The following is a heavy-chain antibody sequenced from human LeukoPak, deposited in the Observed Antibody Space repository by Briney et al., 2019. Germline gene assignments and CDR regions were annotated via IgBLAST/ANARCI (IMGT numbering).Heavy chain of an antibody. J-gene: IGHJ4*02. D-gene: IGHD3-22*01. CDR2: ISGSGGNT. CDR3: AKEGRVYYYDTSGDYFDY. Sequence: GGSLRLSCAASGFTFSSYAMSWVRQAPGKGLEWVSAISGSGGNTYYADSVKGRFTISRDNSKNTLYLQMNSLRAEDTAVYYCAKEGRVYYYDTSGDYFDYWGQGTLVTVSS. V-gene: IGHV3-23*01. CDR1: GFTFSSYA.